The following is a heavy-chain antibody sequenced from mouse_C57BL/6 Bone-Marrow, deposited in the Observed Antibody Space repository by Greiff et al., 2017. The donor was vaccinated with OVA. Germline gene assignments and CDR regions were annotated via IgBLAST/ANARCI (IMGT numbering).Heavy chain of an antibody. CDR3: ARWITTGAY. V-gene: IGHV5-6*01. D-gene: IGHD1-1*01. J-gene: IGHJ3*01. CDR1: GFTFSSYG. Sequence: EVQLVESGGDLVKPGGSLKLSCAASGFTFSSYGMSWVRQTPDKRLEWVATISSGGSYTYYPDSVKGRFTISRDNAKNTLYLQMGSLKSEDTAMYYCARWITTGAYWGQGTLVTVSA. CDR2: ISSGGSYT.